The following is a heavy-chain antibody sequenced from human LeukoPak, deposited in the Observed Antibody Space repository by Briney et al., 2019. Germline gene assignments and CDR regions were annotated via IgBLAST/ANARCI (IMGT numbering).Heavy chain of an antibody. Sequence: SVKVSCKASGGTFSSYAISWVRQAPGQGLEWMGRIIPILGTANYAQKFQGRVTITADKSTSTAYMELSSLRSEDTAVYYCARDGCSSTSCYVGHGMDVWGQGTTVTVSS. J-gene: IGHJ6*02. CDR3: ARDGCSSTSCYVGHGMDV. V-gene: IGHV1-69*04. CDR2: IIPILGTA. D-gene: IGHD2-2*01. CDR1: GGTFSSYA.